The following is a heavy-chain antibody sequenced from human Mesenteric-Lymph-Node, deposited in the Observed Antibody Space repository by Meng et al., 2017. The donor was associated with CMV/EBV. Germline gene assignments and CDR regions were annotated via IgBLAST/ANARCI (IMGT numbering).Heavy chain of an antibody. V-gene: IGHV3-30*02. CDR3: AKDELIAAAPWDYYYYGMDV. CDR1: GFTFNAYG. D-gene: IGHD6-13*01. CDR2: IRYDGSNK. J-gene: IGHJ6*02. Sequence: GESLKISCAASGFTFNAYGMHWVRQAPGKGLEWVAFIRYDGSNKYYADSVKGRFTISRDNSKNTLYLQMNSLRTEDTAVYYYAKDELIAAAPWDYYYYGMDVWGQGTTVTVSS.